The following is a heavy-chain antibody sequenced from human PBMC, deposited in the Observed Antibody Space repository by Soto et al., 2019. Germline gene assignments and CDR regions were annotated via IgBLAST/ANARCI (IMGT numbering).Heavy chain of an antibody. J-gene: IGHJ5*02. CDR3: ARALSGGSDL. CDR1: GFTXSSYW. V-gene: IGHV3-7*01. Sequence: PGGSLRLSCVASGFTXSSYWINWVRHPPGKGLEWVANINGDGRAGQYAASVKGRFTISRDNAKNSLYLQMDNLRAEDTAVYYCARALSGGSDLWGQGALVTVSS. D-gene: IGHD3-10*01. CDR2: INGDGRAG.